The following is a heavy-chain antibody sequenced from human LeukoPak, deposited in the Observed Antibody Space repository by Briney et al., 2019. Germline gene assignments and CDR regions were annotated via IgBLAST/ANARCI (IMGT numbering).Heavy chain of an antibody. CDR1: GEPFSGYY. CDR2: INRHGNT. V-gene: IGHV4-34*01. CDR3: AREREQLGVYYYYYMDV. J-gene: IGHJ6*03. Sequence: SETLSLTCAVSGEPFSGYYWGWIRQPPGKGLELIGEINRHGNTDYNPSLKSRVSMSIDTSKNQFSLKLISVTAADTAVYYCAREREQLGVYYYYYMDVWGKGTTVTVSS. D-gene: IGHD6-6*01.